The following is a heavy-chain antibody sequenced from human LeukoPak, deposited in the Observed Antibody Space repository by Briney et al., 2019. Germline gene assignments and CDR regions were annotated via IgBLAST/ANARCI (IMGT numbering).Heavy chain of an antibody. CDR3: AKVPGYSSSGNYYYMDV. CDR2: ISGSGGST. D-gene: IGHD6-13*01. Sequence: PGGSLRLSCAASGFTFSSYAMSWVRQAPGKGLEWVSAISGSGGSTYYADSVKGRFTISRDNSKNTLYLQMNSLRAEDTAVYYCAKVPGYSSSGNYYYMDVWGKGTTVTVSS. V-gene: IGHV3-23*01. J-gene: IGHJ6*03. CDR1: GFTFSSYA.